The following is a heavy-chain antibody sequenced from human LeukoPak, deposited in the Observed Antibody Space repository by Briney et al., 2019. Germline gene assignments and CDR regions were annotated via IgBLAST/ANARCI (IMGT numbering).Heavy chain of an antibody. V-gene: IGHV1-2*02. CDR2: INPNSGGT. CDR1: GYTFTGYY. CDR3: ARDLEWLRPNYYYYYGMDV. J-gene: IGHJ6*02. D-gene: IGHD5-12*01. Sequence: ASVKVSCKASGYTFTGYYMHWVREAPGQGLEWMGWINPNSGGTNYAQKFQGRVTMTRDTSISTAYMELSRLRSDDTAVYYCARDLEWLRPNYYYYYGMDVWGQGTTVTVPS.